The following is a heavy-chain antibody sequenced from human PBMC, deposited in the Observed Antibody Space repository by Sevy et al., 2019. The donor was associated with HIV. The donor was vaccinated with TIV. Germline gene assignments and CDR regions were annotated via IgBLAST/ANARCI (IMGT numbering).Heavy chain of an antibody. D-gene: IGHD6-13*01. CDR3: ARSKFTLFRMYSSSWYYYGMDV. V-gene: IGHV3-30-3*01. CDR2: ISYDGSNK. J-gene: IGHJ6*02. Sequence: GGSLRLSCAASGFTFSSYAMHWVRQAPGKGLEWVAVISYDGSNKYYADSVKGRFTISRDNSKNTLYLQMNSLRAEDTAVYYCARSKFTLFRMYSSSWYYYGMDVWGQGTTVTVSS. CDR1: GFTFSSYA.